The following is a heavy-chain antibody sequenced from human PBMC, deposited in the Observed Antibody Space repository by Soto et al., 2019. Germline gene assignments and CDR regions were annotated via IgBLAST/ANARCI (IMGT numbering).Heavy chain of an antibody. CDR1: GYTFTSYG. CDR3: ARVGYCSSTSCPKSKGNWFDP. Sequence: ASVKVSCKASGYTFTSYGISWVRQAPGQGLEWMGWISAYNGNTNYAQKLQGRVTMTTDTSTSTAYMELRSLRSDDTAVYHCARVGYCSSTSCPKSKGNWFDPWGQGTLVTVSS. D-gene: IGHD2-2*01. V-gene: IGHV1-18*01. J-gene: IGHJ5*02. CDR2: ISAYNGNT.